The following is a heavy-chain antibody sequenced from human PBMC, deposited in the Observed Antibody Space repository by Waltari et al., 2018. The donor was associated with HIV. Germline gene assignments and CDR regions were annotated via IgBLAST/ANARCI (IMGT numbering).Heavy chain of an antibody. CDR2: INTGDGST. Sequence: QVQLVQSGAEMRKPGASVKVSCTASKYTFASYGIHWLRQAPGQRLEWMGWINTGDGSTKYSQKFQGRVTITRDTSASTAYMQLSSLRSEDTAIYYCARELRFDIVFDYWGQGTLVTGSS. CDR1: KYTFASYG. J-gene: IGHJ4*02. CDR3: ARELRFDIVFDY. V-gene: IGHV1-3*04. D-gene: IGHD5-12*01.